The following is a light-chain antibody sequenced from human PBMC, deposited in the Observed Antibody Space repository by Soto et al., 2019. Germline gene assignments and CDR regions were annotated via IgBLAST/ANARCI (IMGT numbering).Light chain of an antibody. Sequence: QSALTQPPSASGSPGQSVTISCTGTSSDVGAYIYVSWYQQHPGTAPKLIIYEVIKRPSGVPDRFSGSRSGNTASLTVSGLQPEDAADYYCISYAGNHNLVFGGGTKLTVL. J-gene: IGLJ2*01. CDR1: SSDVGAYIY. CDR3: ISYAGNHNLV. V-gene: IGLV2-8*01. CDR2: EVI.